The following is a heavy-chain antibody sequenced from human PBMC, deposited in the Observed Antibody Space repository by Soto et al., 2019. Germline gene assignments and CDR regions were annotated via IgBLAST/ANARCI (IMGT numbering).Heavy chain of an antibody. J-gene: IGHJ6*03. Sequence: GGSLRLSSAASGVTFSSYGMHWVRQAPGKGLEWVAVISYDGSNKYYADSVKGRFTISRDNSKNTLYLQMNSLRAEDTAVYYCAKDARREYYYYYYMDVWGKGTTVTVSS. D-gene: IGHD1-26*01. V-gene: IGHV3-30*18. CDR1: GVTFSSYG. CDR3: AKDARREYYYYYYMDV. CDR2: ISYDGSNK.